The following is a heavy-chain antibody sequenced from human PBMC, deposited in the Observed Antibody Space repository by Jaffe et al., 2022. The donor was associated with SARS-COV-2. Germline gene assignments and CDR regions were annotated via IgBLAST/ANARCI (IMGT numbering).Heavy chain of an antibody. Sequence: QVQLVQSGAEVKKPGASVKVSCKASGYTFTGYYMHWVRQAPGQGLEWMGWMNPNSGATNYGQKFQGRFTMTWDTSMRTAYMELSSLRSEDTAVYYCAREGSRGGQDDYAFDYWGQGTLVTVSS. CDR2: MNPNSGAT. CDR1: GYTFTGYY. CDR3: AREGSRGGQDDYAFDY. J-gene: IGHJ4*02. V-gene: IGHV1-2*02. D-gene: IGHD4-17*01.